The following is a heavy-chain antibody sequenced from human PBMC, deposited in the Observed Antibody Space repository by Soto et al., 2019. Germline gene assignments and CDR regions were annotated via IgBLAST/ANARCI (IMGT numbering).Heavy chain of an antibody. CDR2: LSWNSGSI. V-gene: IGHV3-9*01. CDR3: AKDMKYYGSGGYYYGMDV. Sequence: EVPLVESGGGLVQPGRSLRLSCAASGFTFDDYAMHWVRQTPGKGLEWVSGLSWNSGSIEYADSVKGRFIISRDNAKNSLYLQMNSLRVEDTAVYYCAKDMKYYGSGGYYYGMDVWGQGTTVTVSS. J-gene: IGHJ6*02. CDR1: GFTFDDYA. D-gene: IGHD3-10*01.